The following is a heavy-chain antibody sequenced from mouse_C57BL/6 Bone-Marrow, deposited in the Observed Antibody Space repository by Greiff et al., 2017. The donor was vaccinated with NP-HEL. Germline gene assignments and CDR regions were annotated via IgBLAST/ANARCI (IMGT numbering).Heavy chain of an antibody. V-gene: IGHV5-6*02. D-gene: IGHD2-4*01. J-gene: IGHJ3*01. CDR1: GFTFSSYG. CDR3: ASRPLRPEFAY. CDR2: ISSGGSYT. Sequence: DVKLVESGGDLVKPGGSLKLSCAASGFTFSSYGMSWVRQTPDKRLEWVATISSGGSYTYYLDSVKGRFTISRDNAKNTLYLQMSSLKSEDTAMYYCASRPLRPEFAYWGQGTLVTVSA.